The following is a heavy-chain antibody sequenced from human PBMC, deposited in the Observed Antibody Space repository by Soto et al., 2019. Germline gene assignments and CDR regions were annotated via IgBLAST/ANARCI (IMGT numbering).Heavy chain of an antibody. CDR2: ISSAGNT. Sequence: GGSLRLSCAASGFTFSNYALSWVPQAPGKGLEWVSAISSAGNTYYSDSVKGRFTISRDNSKNTLSLQMDSLRAEDTAVYYCAKQVRDGTSSPYYFDYWGRGTLVTVSS. D-gene: IGHD6-6*01. V-gene: IGHV3-23*01. CDR1: GFTFSNYA. CDR3: AKQVRDGTSSPYYFDY. J-gene: IGHJ4*02.